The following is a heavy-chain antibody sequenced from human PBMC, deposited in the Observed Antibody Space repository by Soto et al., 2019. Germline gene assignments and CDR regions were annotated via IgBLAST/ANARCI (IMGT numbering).Heavy chain of an antibody. CDR3: ARLGKEYSSSTGSALYYYYGMDV. Sequence: GESLKSSCKGSGYSFTSYWISWVRQMPGKGREWMGRIDPSDSYTNYSPSFQGHVTISADKSISTAYLQWSSLKASDTAMYYCARLGKEYSSSTGSALYYYYGMDVWGQGTTVTVSS. D-gene: IGHD6-6*01. CDR1: GYSFTSYW. J-gene: IGHJ6*02. V-gene: IGHV5-10-1*01. CDR2: IDPSDSYT.